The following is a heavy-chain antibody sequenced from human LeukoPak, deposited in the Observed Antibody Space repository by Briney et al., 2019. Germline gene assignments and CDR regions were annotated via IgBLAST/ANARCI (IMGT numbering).Heavy chain of an antibody. Sequence: GGSLRVSCAASGFTFSSYGMHWVRQAPGKGLEWVAVIWYDGGNKYYADSVKGRFTISRDNSKNTLYLQMNSLRAEDTAVYYCARARGSGSYYISFDYWGQGTLVTVSS. CDR1: GFTFSSYG. V-gene: IGHV3-33*01. CDR2: IWYDGGNK. D-gene: IGHD3-10*01. J-gene: IGHJ4*02. CDR3: ARARGSGSYYISFDY.